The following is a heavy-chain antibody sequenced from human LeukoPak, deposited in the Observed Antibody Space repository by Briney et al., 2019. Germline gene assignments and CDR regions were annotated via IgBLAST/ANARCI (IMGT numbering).Heavy chain of an antibody. CDR2: IFWDVDK. D-gene: IGHD2-2*02. V-gene: IGHV2-5*02. CDR1: GFSLSTSGVV. CDR3: AHRTIYDAYDI. J-gene: IGHJ3*02. Sequence: ESVPTLVKPTQILTLTCTFHGFSLSTSGVVVCWIPQPPGKALECLALIFWDVDKRYSPSLKSRLTITKATSKNQVVLAMTNMDPVDTATYYCAHRTIYDAYDIWGQGTMVTVSS.